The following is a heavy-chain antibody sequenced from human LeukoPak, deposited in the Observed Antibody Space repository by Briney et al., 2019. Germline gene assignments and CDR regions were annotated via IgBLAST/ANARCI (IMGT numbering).Heavy chain of an antibody. CDR3: GKAAYSSSSRDLYYYYYGMDV. Sequence: GGSLRLSCAASGFTFSNYGMHWVRQAPGKGLEWVAVISYDGSNKYYADSVKGRFTISRDNSKNTLYLQMNSLRAEDTAVYYYGKAAYSSSSRDLYYYYYGMDVWGQGTTVTVSS. V-gene: IGHV3-30*18. D-gene: IGHD6-13*01. J-gene: IGHJ6*02. CDR2: ISYDGSNK. CDR1: GFTFSNYG.